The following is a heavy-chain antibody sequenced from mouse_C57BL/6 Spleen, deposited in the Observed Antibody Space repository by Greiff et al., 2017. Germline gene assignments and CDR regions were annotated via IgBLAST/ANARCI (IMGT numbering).Heavy chain of an antibody. J-gene: IGHJ3*01. CDR2: ISSGGDYI. CDR1: GFTFSSYA. D-gene: IGHD4-1*02. V-gene: IGHV5-9-1*02. CDR3: TRDQLGRRGFAY. Sequence: EVMLVESGEGLVKPGGSLKLSCAASGFTFSSYAMSWVRQTPEKRLAWVAYISSGGDYIYSADTVKGRFTISRDYARNTLYLPMRSLKSEDTAMFYCTRDQLGRRGFAYWGQGTLVTVSA.